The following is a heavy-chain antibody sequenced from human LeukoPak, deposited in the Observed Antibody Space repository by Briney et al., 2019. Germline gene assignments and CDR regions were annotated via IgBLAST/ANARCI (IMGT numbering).Heavy chain of an antibody. J-gene: IGHJ4*02. CDR2: IYYSGST. Sequence: SETQSLTCTVYGGSISSYYWSWIRQPPGKGLEWIGYIYYSGSTNYNPSLKSRVTISVDTSKNQFSLKLSSVTAADTAVYYCARVGVGALDYWGQGTLVTVSS. V-gene: IGHV4-59*01. CDR3: ARVGVGALDY. CDR1: GGSISSYY. D-gene: IGHD1-26*01.